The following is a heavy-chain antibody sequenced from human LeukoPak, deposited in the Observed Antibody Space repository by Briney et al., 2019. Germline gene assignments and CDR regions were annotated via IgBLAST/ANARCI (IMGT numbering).Heavy chain of an antibody. Sequence: GGSLRLSCAASGFTFSSYGMHWVRQAPGKGLEWVAFIRYDGSNKYYADSVKGRFTISRDNSKNTLYLQMNSLRAEDTAVYYCAKEEYYDFWSGYLVYWGQGTLVTVSS. CDR3: AKEEYYDFWSGYLVY. CDR2: IRYDGSNK. CDR1: GFTFSSYG. D-gene: IGHD3-3*01. J-gene: IGHJ4*02. V-gene: IGHV3-30*02.